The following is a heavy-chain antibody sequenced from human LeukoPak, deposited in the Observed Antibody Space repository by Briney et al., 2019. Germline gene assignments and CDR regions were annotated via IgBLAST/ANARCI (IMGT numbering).Heavy chain of an antibody. J-gene: IGHJ3*02. CDR3: ATGRGGITMIALGAFDI. CDR2: FYPEDGET. CDR1: GYTLTELS. V-gene: IGHV1-24*01. Sequence: GASVTVSCKVSGYTLTELSMHWVRQAPGKGLEWMGGFYPEDGETIYAQKFQGRVTMTEDTSTDTAYMELSSLRSEDTAVYYCATGRGGITMIALGAFDIWGQGTMVTVSS. D-gene: IGHD3-22*01.